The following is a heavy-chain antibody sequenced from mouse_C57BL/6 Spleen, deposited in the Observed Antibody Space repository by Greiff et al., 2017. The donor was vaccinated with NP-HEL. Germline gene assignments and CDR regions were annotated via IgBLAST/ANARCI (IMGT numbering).Heavy chain of an antibody. V-gene: IGHV1-80*01. CDR3: ARNYYGNFYYFDY. CDR2: IYPGDGDT. CDR1: GYAFSSYW. Sequence: VQLQQSGAELVKPGASVKISCKASGYAFSSYWMNWVKQRPGKGLEWIGQIYPGDGDTNYNGKFKGKATLTADKSSSTAYMQLSSLTSEDSAVYFCARNYYGNFYYFDYWGQGTTLTVSS. D-gene: IGHD2-1*01. J-gene: IGHJ2*01.